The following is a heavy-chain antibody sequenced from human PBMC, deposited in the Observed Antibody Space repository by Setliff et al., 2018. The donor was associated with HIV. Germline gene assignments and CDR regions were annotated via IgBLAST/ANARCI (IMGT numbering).Heavy chain of an antibody. D-gene: IGHD3-22*01. CDR1: GGTFSSYA. Sequence: SVKVSCKASGGTFSSYAISWVRQAPGQGLEWMGGIIPILGIANYAQKFQGRVTITAVESTSTAYMELSSLRSEDTAVYYCARDYSPTFYYYDSSGTFDYWGQGTRVTVS. CDR3: ARDYSPTFYYYDSSGTFDY. CDR2: IIPILGIA. J-gene: IGHJ4*02. V-gene: IGHV1-69*10.